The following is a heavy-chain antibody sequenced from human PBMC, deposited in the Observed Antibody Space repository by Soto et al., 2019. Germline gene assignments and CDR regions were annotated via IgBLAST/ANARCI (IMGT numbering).Heavy chain of an antibody. CDR1: GGSISSSSYY. D-gene: IGHD4-17*01. V-gene: IGHV4-39*01. CDR3: ARSGGDYATMDYYYGMDV. Sequence: SETLSLTCTVSGGSISSSSYYWGWIRQPPGKGLEWIGSIYYSGSTYYNPSLKSRVTISVDTSKNQFSLKLSSVTAADTAVYYCARSGGDYATMDYYYGMDVWGQGTTVT. J-gene: IGHJ6*02. CDR2: IYYSGST.